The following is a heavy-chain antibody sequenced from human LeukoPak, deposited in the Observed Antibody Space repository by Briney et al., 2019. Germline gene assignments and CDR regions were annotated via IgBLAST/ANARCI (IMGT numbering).Heavy chain of an antibody. Sequence: GGSLKLSCAASGFTFSDYSMSWIRQAPGKGLEWVSYISSRDSTIYYADSVKGRFTISRDNSKNTLYLQMNSLRAEDTAVYYCAKSELQAAFDIWGQGTMVTVSS. CDR3: AKSELQAAFDI. J-gene: IGHJ3*02. V-gene: IGHV3-11*01. CDR1: GFTFSDYS. CDR2: ISSRDSTI. D-gene: IGHD1-7*01.